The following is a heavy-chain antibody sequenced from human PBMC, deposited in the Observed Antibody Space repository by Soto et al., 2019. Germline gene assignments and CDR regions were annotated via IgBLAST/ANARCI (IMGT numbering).Heavy chain of an antibody. CDR2: IYGDDDR. V-gene: IGHV2-5*05. D-gene: IGHD1-1*01. Sequence: QITLKESGPTLVKPTQALTLTCSFSGVSITTLGVGVAWVRQPPGKALEWLALIYGDDDRQYVPWLKARLTITKDHSTNQVVLTMTNIDPVDTGTYYCAHSQLTTAANAFDVWGQGTIVTVSS. J-gene: IGHJ3*01. CDR1: GVSITTLGVG. CDR3: AHSQLTTAANAFDV.